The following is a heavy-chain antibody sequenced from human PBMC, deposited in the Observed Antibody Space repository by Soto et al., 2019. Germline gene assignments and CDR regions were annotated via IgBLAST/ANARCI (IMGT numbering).Heavy chain of an antibody. Sequence: ASVKVSCTASGYTFTSHGISWVRQAPGQGLEWMGWISAYNGNTNYAQKLQGRVTMTIDTSTSTAYMELRSLRSDDTALYYCATHGSGSYYTSSHYYGMDVWGQGTTVTVS. CDR3: ATHGSGSYYTSSHYYGMDV. J-gene: IGHJ6*02. V-gene: IGHV1-18*04. D-gene: IGHD3-10*01. CDR1: GYTFTSHG. CDR2: ISAYNGNT.